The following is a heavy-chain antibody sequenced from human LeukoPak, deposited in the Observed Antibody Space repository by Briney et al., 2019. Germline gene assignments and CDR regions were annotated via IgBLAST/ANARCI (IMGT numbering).Heavy chain of an antibody. CDR2: IYTSGST. Sequence: SETLSLTCTVSGGSISSGSYYWSWIRQPAGKGLEWIGRIYTSGSTNYNPSLKSRVTISVDTSKNQFSLKLSSVTAADTAVYYCARDRRDGYNSPNSRDYWGQGTLVTVSS. CDR1: GGSISSGSYY. D-gene: IGHD5-24*01. CDR3: ARDRRDGYNSPNSRDY. V-gene: IGHV4-61*02. J-gene: IGHJ4*02.